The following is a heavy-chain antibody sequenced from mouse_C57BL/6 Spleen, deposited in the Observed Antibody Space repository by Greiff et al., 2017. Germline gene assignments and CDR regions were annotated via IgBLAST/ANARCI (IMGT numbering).Heavy chain of an antibody. CDR2: INPSNGGT. CDR1: GYTFTSYW. D-gene: IGHD1-2*01. Sequence: QVQLQQPGTELVKPGASVKLSCKASGYTFTSYWMHWVKQRPGQGLEWIGNINPSNGGTNYNEKFKSKATLTVDKSSSTAYMQLSSLTSEDSAVYYCAREEAFLRNREYFDVWGTGTTVTVSS. CDR3: AREEAFLRNREYFDV. V-gene: IGHV1-53*01. J-gene: IGHJ1*03.